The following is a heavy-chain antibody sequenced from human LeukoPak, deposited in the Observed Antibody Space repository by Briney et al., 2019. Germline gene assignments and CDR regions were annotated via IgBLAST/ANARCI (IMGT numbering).Heavy chain of an antibody. D-gene: IGHD1-26*01. J-gene: IGHJ5*02. CDR3: AREPGSYYNWFDP. CDR2: INAGNGNT. Sequence: ASVKVSCKVSGYTLTELSMHWVRQAPGQRLEWMGWINAGNGNTKYSQKFQGRVTITRDTSASTAYMELSSLRSEDTAVYYCAREPGSYYNWFDPWGQGTLVTVSS. V-gene: IGHV1-3*01. CDR1: GYTLTELS.